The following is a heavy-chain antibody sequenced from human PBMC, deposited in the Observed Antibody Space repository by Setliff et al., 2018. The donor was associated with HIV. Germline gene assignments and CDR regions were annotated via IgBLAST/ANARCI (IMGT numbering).Heavy chain of an antibody. CDR3: ARTRDCSSSGCFYHAFDM. Sequence: SETLSLTCTVSGGSISIHPFYWGWIRQPPGKGLEWIGSIHYGGTTYSNPSLRSRVAFSVDTSKNQFSLQLSSVTATDMAVYYCARTRDCSSSGCFYHAFDMWGQGTMVTVSS. CDR1: GGSISIHPFY. J-gene: IGHJ3*02. CDR2: IHYGGTT. V-gene: IGHV4-39*01. D-gene: IGHD2-2*01.